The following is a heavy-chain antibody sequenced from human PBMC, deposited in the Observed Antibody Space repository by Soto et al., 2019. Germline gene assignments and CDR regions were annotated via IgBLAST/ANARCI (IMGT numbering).Heavy chain of an antibody. CDR1: GFTFSSYG. V-gene: IGHV3-30*18. D-gene: IGHD5-18*01. CDR2: ISYDGSNK. CDR3: AKDIVRYSYGACDY. J-gene: IGHJ4*02. Sequence: QVQLVESGGAVVQPGKSLRLSCAASGFTFSSYGMYWVHQAPGKGLEWVAVISYDGSNKYHADSVKGRFTISRDNSKNTLYLQMNSLKAEDTAVYYCAKDIVRYSYGACDYWGQGALVTVSS.